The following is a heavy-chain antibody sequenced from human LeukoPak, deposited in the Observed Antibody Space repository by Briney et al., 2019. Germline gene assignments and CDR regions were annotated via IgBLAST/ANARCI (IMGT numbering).Heavy chain of an antibody. CDR1: GFTLSSYE. J-gene: IGHJ4*02. CDR3: ARGYYFDSGGPYYFDY. Sequence: GGSLRLSCAASGFTLSSYEMNRVRQTPGKGLEWVSYISSRDTTTYYADSVKGRFTIFRDNAKNSLYLQVNSLRAEDTAVYYCARGYYFDSGGPYYFDYWGQGTLVTVSS. V-gene: IGHV3-48*03. D-gene: IGHD3-10*01. CDR2: ISSRDTTT.